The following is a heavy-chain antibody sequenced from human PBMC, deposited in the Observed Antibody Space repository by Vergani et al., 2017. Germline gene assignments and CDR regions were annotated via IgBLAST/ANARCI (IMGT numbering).Heavy chain of an antibody. D-gene: IGHD6-13*01. CDR3: VKDIEASGNYWYFDL. Sequence: EVDLVESGGGLAQPGGSLRLSCEASGITFWKFGMHWVRQGPGKGLEWVSGISWNSDSIAYAESVKGRFTISRDNAKNSLYLQMNSLRAEDTALYYCVKDIEASGNYWYFDLWGRGTLVTVSS. CDR2: ISWNSDSI. J-gene: IGHJ2*01. CDR1: GITFWKFG. V-gene: IGHV3-9*01.